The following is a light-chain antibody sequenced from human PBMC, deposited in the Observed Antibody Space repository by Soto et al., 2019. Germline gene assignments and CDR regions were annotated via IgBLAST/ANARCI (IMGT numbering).Light chain of an antibody. CDR2: STS. V-gene: IGKV1-39*01. CDR1: QNIENY. J-gene: IGKJ1*01. Sequence: IQLTQSPSSLSASVGDRVTVSCRSSQNIENYLSWYVQRPGQAPELLVYSTSKLKSGVPSRFRGSGSGTDFSLTISSLQSEDFGTYYCQQISNIPWTFGQGTKVEIK. CDR3: QQISNIPWT.